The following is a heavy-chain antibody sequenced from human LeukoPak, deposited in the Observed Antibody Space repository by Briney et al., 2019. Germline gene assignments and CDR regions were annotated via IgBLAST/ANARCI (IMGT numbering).Heavy chain of an antibody. D-gene: IGHD1-1*01. J-gene: IGHJ3*01. V-gene: IGHV3-53*01. CDR3: TRDTGASAAGTIVADPSDF. CDR2: MFSGGYT. CDR1: DLSIRNYY. Sequence: GGSLRLSCTASDLSIRNYYMSWVRQTPGKGLEWVAVMFSGGYTSCADSVKGRFTLSGDNSEHILYLQMANLRVEDTAIYYCTRDTGASAAGTIVADPSDFWGQGIMVTVSS.